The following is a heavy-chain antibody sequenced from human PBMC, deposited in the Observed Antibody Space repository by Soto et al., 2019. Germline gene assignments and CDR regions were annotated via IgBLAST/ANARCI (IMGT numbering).Heavy chain of an antibody. V-gene: IGHV4-4*02. CDR3: ASQHYYDSSGYYVGY. CDR1: GGSISSSNW. D-gene: IGHD3-22*01. J-gene: IGHJ4*02. Sequence: SETVSLTCAVSGGSISSSNWWSWVRQPPGKGLEWIGNIHYSGSTYYDSSLKTRVTISVDTSKNQFSLKLSSVTAADTAVYYCASQHYYDSSGYYVGYWGQGTLVTVSS. CDR2: IHYSGST.